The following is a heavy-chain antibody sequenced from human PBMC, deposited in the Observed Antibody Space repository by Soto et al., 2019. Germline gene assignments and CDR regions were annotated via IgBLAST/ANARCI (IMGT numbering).Heavy chain of an antibody. CDR1: GDTFGNYW. J-gene: IGHJ4*02. V-gene: IGHV5-51*01. CDR2: IYVRDSDT. Sequence: GESLKISCMFSGDTFGNYWIAWVRQVPGKGLEWMGIIYVRDSDTRYSPYFQGQVTISADKSISTAYLQWSRLKTSDTAIYYCARHESTYFDYWGQGTLVTVSS. CDR3: ARHESTYFDY.